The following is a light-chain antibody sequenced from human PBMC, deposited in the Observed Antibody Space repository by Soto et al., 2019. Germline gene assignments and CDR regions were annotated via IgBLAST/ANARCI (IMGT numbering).Light chain of an antibody. V-gene: IGKV4-1*01. CDR3: QQYYSSPPA. Sequence: DIVMTQSPDSLAVSLGERATINCKSSQSVLYNSNNKNYLAWYQQKPGQPPKLLIYWASTRESGVPDRFSGSGSXXDFTLXXSSLXAEXXAXYYCQQYYSSPPAFGQGTKVEIK. CDR2: WAS. CDR1: QSVLYNSNNKNY. J-gene: IGKJ1*01.